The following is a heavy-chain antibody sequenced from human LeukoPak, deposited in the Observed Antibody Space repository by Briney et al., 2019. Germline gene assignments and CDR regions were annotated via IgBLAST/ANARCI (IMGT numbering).Heavy chain of an antibody. V-gene: IGHV3-7*01. CDR3: ARARWYSCDY. J-gene: IGHJ4*02. Sequence: PGGSLRLSCSASGFTFSSYWMSWVRQTTGKGLECVAKIREDGNEKFYVDSVKGRFTISRDNAKNTLYLQMNSLRAEDTAVYYCARARWYSCDYWGQGTLVTVSS. CDR2: IREDGNEK. CDR1: GFTFSSYW. D-gene: IGHD5-24*01.